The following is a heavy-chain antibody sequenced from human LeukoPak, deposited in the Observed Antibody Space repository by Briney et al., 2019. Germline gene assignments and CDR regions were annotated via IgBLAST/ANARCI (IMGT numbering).Heavy chain of an antibody. D-gene: IGHD6-13*01. CDR1: GFTVSSNY. CDR2: IYSGGST. J-gene: IGHJ4*02. V-gene: IGHV3-53*01. CDR3: AKNSRYSSSWYGANFDY. Sequence: PGGSLRLSCAASGFTVSSNYMSWVRQAPGKGLEWVSVIYSGGSTYYADSVKGRFTISRDNSKNTLYLQMNSLRAEDTAVYYCAKNSRYSSSWYGANFDYWGQGTLVTVSS.